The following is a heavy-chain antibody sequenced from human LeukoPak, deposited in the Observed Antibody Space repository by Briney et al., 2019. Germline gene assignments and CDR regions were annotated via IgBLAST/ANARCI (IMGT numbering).Heavy chain of an antibody. Sequence: QTGGSLRLSCAASGFTFSNYWMSWVRQAPGKGLEWVANIKQDGSEKYYVDSVKGRFTISRDNAKNSLYLQMNSLRAEDTAVYYCARDGSGWWGQGTLVTVSS. CDR2: IKQDGSEK. V-gene: IGHV3-7*01. J-gene: IGHJ4*02. CDR3: ARDGSGW. CDR1: GFTFSNYW. D-gene: IGHD6-19*01.